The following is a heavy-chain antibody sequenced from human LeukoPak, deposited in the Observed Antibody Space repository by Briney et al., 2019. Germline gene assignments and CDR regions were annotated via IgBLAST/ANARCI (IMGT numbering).Heavy chain of an antibody. Sequence: SVKVSCKASGYTFTGYYMHWVRQAPGQGLEWMGGIIPIFGTANYAQKFQGRVTITADKSTSTAYMELSSLRSEDTAVYYCVRGSLTYYYYYYMDVWGKGTTVTVSS. J-gene: IGHJ6*03. D-gene: IGHD3-16*01. CDR3: VRGSLTYYYYYYMDV. CDR2: IIPIFGTA. V-gene: IGHV1-69*06. CDR1: GYTFTGYY.